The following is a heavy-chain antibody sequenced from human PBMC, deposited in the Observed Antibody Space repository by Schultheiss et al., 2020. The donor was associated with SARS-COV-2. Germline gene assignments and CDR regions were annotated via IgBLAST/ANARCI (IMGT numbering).Heavy chain of an antibody. V-gene: IGHV3-33*01. CDR2: IWYDGSNK. CDR3: TRPSVVPAAMGY. CDR1: GFTFSSYG. D-gene: IGHD2-2*01. Sequence: GGSLRLSCAASGFTFSSYGMHWVRQAPGKGLEWVAVIWYDGSNKYYADSVKGRFTISRDNSKNTLYLQMNSLKTEDTAVYYCTRPSVVPAAMGYWGQGTLVTVSS. J-gene: IGHJ4*02.